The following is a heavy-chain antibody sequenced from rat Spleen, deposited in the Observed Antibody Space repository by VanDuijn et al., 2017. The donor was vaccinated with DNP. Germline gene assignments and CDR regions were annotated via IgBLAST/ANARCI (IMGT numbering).Heavy chain of an antibody. J-gene: IGHJ2*01. CDR2: IWGDGST. CDR1: GFSLTGYS. V-gene: IGHV2-77*01. Sequence: QVQLTESGPGLVQPSETLSLTCTVSGFSLTGYSVYWVRQPSGKGLEWMGIIWGDGSTNYNSALKSRLSISRDTSKSQVFLTMNSLQTDDTAVYYCAEMDYFDYWGQGVMVTVSS. CDR3: AEMDYFDY.